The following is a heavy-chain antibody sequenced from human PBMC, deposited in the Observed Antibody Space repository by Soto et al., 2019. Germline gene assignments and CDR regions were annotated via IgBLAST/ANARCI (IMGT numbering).Heavy chain of an antibody. Sequence: SETLSLTCSISGGSISNYYWSWIRQPPGKGLEWIGYIYYNGNTNYNPSLKSRVTISVDTSKNQFSLEVRSMNAADTAVYYCARGGRAYSYGLDCWGQGSLVTVSS. D-gene: IGHD5-18*01. J-gene: IGHJ4*02. CDR1: GGSISNYY. CDR2: IYYNGNT. V-gene: IGHV4-59*01. CDR3: ARGGRAYSYGLDC.